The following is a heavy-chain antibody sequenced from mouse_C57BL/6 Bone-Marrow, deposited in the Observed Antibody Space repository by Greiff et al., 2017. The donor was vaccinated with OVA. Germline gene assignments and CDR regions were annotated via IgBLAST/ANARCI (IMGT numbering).Heavy chain of an antibody. V-gene: IGHV1-55*01. CDR2: IYPGSGST. Sequence: QVQLQQPGAELVKPGASVKMSCKASGYTFTSYWITWVKQRPGQGLEWIGDIYPGSGSTNYNEKFKSKATLTVATSSSTAYMQLSSLTSEDSAVYYCARGLYYGSSSGNYFDYWGQGTTLTVSS. CDR3: ARGLYYGSSSGNYFDY. CDR1: GYTFTSYW. J-gene: IGHJ2*01. D-gene: IGHD1-1*01.